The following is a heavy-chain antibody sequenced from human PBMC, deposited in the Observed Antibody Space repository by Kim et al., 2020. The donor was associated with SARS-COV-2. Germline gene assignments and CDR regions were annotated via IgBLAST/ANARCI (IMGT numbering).Heavy chain of an antibody. CDR3: ARQGEGDYGSGSYYNDYFYGMDV. Sequence: SETLSLTCTVSGGSISSSSYYWGWIRQPPGKGLEWIGSIYYSGSTYYNPSLKSRVTISVDTSKNQFSLKLSSVTAADTAVYYCARQGEGDYGSGSYYNDYFYGMDVWGQGTTVTVSS. CDR1: GGSISSSSYY. V-gene: IGHV4-39*01. CDR2: IYYSGST. J-gene: IGHJ6*02. D-gene: IGHD3-10*01.